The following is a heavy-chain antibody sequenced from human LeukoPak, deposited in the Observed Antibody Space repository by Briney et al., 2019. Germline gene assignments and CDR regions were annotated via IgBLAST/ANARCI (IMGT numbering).Heavy chain of an antibody. CDR3: SRVGGSCYPECAFDT. CDR2: INPNSGGT. Sequence: ASVKVSCKASGYTFTGYYMHGVRPAPGQGLEWMGWINPNSGGTNYAQKFQGRVTMTRDTSISTAYMELSRLRSDDTAVYYCSRVGGSCYPECAFDTSGQGTMVTVSS. CDR1: GYTFTGYY. J-gene: IGHJ3*02. V-gene: IGHV1-2*02. D-gene: IGHD2-15*01.